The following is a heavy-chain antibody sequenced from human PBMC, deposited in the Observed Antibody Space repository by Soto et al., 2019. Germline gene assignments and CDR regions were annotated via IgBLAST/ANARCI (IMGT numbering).Heavy chain of an antibody. D-gene: IGHD3-3*01. CDR2: ISYDGSNK. CDR3: ATRHKSSITIFGVVYYYYGMDV. V-gene: IGHV3-30*03. J-gene: IGHJ6*02. CDR1: GFTFSSYG. Sequence: GGALRLSCAASGFTFSSYGMHWVLQAPCKGLEWVAVISYDGSNKYYADSVKGRFTISRDNSKNTLYLQMSSLRAEDTAVYYCATRHKSSITIFGVVYYYYGMDVWGQGTTVTVSS.